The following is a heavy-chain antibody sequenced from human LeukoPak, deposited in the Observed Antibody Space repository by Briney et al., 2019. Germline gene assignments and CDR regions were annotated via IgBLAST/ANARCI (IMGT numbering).Heavy chain of an antibody. V-gene: IGHV4-39*01. CDR1: GGSISSSSYY. CDR2: IYYSGST. J-gene: IGHJ4*02. D-gene: IGHD1-26*01. Sequence: SETLSLTCTVSGGSISSSSYYWGWIRQPPGKGLEWIGSIYYSGSTYYNPSLKSRVTISVDTSKNQFSLKLSSVTAADTAVYYCARPSGTPFDYWGQGTLVTVSS. CDR3: ARPSGTPFDY.